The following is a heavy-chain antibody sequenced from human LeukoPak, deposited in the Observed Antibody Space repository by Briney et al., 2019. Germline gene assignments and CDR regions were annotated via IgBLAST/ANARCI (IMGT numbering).Heavy chain of an antibody. Sequence: PGGSLRLSCEASGFTFSSYWMSWVRQTPGKGLEWVANIKHDGGEKYYVDSVKGRFTVSRDNAKNSLYLQMNSLRVEDTAVYFCTRGSTGYWGQGTLVTVSS. CDR1: GFTFSSYW. CDR3: TRGSTGY. D-gene: IGHD1-1*01. CDR2: IKHDGGEK. J-gene: IGHJ4*02. V-gene: IGHV3-7*04.